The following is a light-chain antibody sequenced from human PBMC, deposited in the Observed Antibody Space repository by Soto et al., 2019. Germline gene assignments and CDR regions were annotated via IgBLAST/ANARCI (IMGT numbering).Light chain of an antibody. CDR3: QQSYSTPYT. V-gene: IGKV1-39*01. CDR1: QSISSY. Sequence: DIQMTQSPSSLSASVGDRVTITCRASQSISSYLNWYQQKPGKAPKLLIYAASSLQSGVPSRFSGSRSGTDVTLTISSLQPEDFATYDCQQSYSTPYTFGQGTKLEIK. CDR2: AAS. J-gene: IGKJ2*01.